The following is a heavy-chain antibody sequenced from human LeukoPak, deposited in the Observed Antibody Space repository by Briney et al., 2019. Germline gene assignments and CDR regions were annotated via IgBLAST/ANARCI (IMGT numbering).Heavy chain of an antibody. CDR3: ARGLLFSWFDP. CDR1: GGSISSGGYY. V-gene: IGHV4-31*03. Sequence: SQTLSPTCTVSGGSISSGGYYWSWIRQHPGKGLERIGYIYYSGSTYYNPSLKSRVTISVDTSKNQFSQKLSSVTAADTAVYYCARGLLFSWFDPWGQGTLVTVSS. D-gene: IGHD2-21*02. CDR2: IYYSGST. J-gene: IGHJ5*02.